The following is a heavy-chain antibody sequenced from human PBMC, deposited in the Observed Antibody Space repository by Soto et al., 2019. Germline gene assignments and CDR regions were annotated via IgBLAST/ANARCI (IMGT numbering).Heavy chain of an antibody. J-gene: IGHJ4*02. CDR3: HRVTVF. V-gene: IGHV4-30-2*01. CDR1: GGSISGGGYS. CDR2: IYHSVST. Sequence: TLSLTCAVSGGSISGGGYSWSWIRQPPGKGLEWIGYIYHSVSTYYNPSLKSRVTISVDRSKNQFSLKLSSVTAADTAVYDCHRVTVFRGPGIRVTV.